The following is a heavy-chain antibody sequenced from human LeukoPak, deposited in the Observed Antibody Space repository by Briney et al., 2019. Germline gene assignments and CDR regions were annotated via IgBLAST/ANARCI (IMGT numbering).Heavy chain of an antibody. CDR3: AKDRGNIVVVVAATSMIAFDI. Sequence: GGSLRLSCAASGFTFSSYAMSWVRQAPGKGLEWVSAISGSGGSTYYADSVKGRFTISRDNSKNTLYLQMNSLRAEDTDVYYCAKDRGNIVVVVAATSMIAFDIWGQGTMVTVSS. CDR2: ISGSGGST. D-gene: IGHD2-15*01. J-gene: IGHJ3*02. CDR1: GFTFSSYA. V-gene: IGHV3-23*01.